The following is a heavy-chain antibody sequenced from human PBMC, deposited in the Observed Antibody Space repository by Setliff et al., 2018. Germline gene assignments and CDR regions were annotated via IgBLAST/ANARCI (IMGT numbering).Heavy chain of an antibody. CDR1: GYTFSSNA. J-gene: IGHJ4*02. V-gene: IGHV1-3*01. Sequence: ASVKVSCKASGYTFSSNAFHWVRQAPGQRLEWLGWIHAGSSNTIYSQKLQGRLTITGDTSATTAYMELNSLTSEDTAVYYCARMSTGGPYYDHWGQGTLVTVSS. CDR2: IHAGSSNT. CDR3: ARMSTGGPYYDH. D-gene: IGHD2-15*01.